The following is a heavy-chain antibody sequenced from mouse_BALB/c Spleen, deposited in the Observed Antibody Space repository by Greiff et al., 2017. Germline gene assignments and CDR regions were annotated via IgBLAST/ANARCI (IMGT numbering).Heavy chain of an antibody. J-gene: IGHJ3*01. CDR2: IRLKSNNYAT. Sequence: EVQLVESGGGLVQPGGSMKLSCVASGFTFSNYWMNWVRQSPEKGLEWVAEIRLKSNNYATHYAESVKGRFTISRDDSKSSVYLQMNNLRAEDTGIYYCTNYRYGGGFAYWGQGTLVTVSA. D-gene: IGHD2-14*01. V-gene: IGHV6-6*02. CDR1: GFTFSNYW. CDR3: TNYRYGGGFAY.